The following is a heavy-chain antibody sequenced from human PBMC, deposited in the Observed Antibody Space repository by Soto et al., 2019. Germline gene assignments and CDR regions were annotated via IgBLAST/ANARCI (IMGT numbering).Heavy chain of an antibody. CDR2: IYYSGST. CDR3: ARSSRRDYYYMDV. CDR1: GGSISSGGYY. V-gene: IGHV4-31*01. Sequence: QVQLQESGPGLVKPSQTLSLTCTVSGGSISSGGYYWSWIRQHPGKGLEWIGYIYYSGSTYYNPSLKSLVTISVDTSKNQFSLKLSSVTAADTAVYYCARSSRRDYYYMDVWGKGTTVTVSS. J-gene: IGHJ6*03.